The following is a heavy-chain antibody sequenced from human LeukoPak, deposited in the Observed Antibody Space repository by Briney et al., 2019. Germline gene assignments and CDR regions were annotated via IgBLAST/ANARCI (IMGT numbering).Heavy chain of an antibody. CDR1: GFTFSSFA. J-gene: IGHJ4*02. V-gene: IGHV3-30*04. CDR3: ARDYMVRD. CDR2: VSYDGNIK. Sequence: PGGSLRLSCVASGFTFSSFAMNWVRQAAAKGLEGVAVVSYDGNIKYYAYSVKDRFTISRDNSKNTLYLQMNSLRTEDTAVYFCARDYMVRDWGQGTLVTVSS. D-gene: IGHD3-10*01.